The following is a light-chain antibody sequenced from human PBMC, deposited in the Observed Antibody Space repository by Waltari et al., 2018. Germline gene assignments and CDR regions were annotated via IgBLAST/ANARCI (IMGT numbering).Light chain of an antibody. CDR3: QQYNNWPLT. Sequence: EIVMTQSPATLSVSPGERATLSCRASQSVSSNLAWYQQKPGQAPRLRIYGASTRATGIPARVSGSGSGTEFTLTISSMQSEDFAVYYCQQYNNWPLTFGQGTKVEIK. CDR1: QSVSSN. J-gene: IGKJ1*01. V-gene: IGKV3-15*01. CDR2: GAS.